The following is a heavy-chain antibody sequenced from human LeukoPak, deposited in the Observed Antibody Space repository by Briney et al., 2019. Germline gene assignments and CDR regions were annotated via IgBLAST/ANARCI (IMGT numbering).Heavy chain of an antibody. CDR2: ISVSGGST. V-gene: IGHV3-23*01. CDR1: GFTFSSYA. D-gene: IGHD1-26*01. CDR3: GKGQRGIGDP. Sequence: GGSLRLSCVASGFTFSSYAMSWVRQAPGKGLEWVSSISVSGGSTNYAGSVKGRFTISRDNSKNTLYLQMSSLRAEDTAVYYCGKGQRGIGDPWGQGTLDTVSS. J-gene: IGHJ5*02.